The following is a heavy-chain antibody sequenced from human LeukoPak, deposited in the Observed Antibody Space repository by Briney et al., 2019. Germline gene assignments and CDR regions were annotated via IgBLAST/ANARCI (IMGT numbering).Heavy chain of an antibody. CDR2: IYPGDSDT. Sequence: GQSLKISCKGSGYTFTTCWIGWVRQVPGKGLEWMGIIYPGDSDTRYSPSFQGQVTISADKSISTAYLQWSSLKASDTAMYYCASLTYCGGDCYPREGAFDIWGQGTMVTVSS. J-gene: IGHJ3*02. D-gene: IGHD2-21*02. CDR1: GYTFTTCW. CDR3: ASLTYCGGDCYPREGAFDI. V-gene: IGHV5-51*01.